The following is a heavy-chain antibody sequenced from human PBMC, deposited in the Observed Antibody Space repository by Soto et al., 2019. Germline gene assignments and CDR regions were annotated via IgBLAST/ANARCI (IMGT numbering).Heavy chain of an antibody. J-gene: IGHJ4*02. CDR1: GYIFTTYG. CDR3: ATRSPAFDY. Sequence: QVPLVQSGPEVKKPGAAVKVSCKTSGYIFTTYGISWVRQAPGQGLEWMGWISTSKGNTNYAQKFQGRVTMTTDISTSTAYMELRSLRSDDTAVYYCATRSPAFDYWGQGTLVTVSS. V-gene: IGHV1-18*01. CDR2: ISTSKGNT.